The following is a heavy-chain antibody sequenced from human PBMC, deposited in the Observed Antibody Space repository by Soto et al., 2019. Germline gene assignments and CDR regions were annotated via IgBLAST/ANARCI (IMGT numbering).Heavy chain of an antibody. D-gene: IGHD3-9*01. CDR3: VKDYYDTLAGYYGPDY. J-gene: IGHJ4*02. V-gene: IGHV3-30*18. CDR1: GFTFNNYG. Sequence: QVQLVESGGGVVQPGRSLRLSCVASGFTFNNYGIQWVRQAPGKGLEWVTVISYDGNTKYYADSVKGRFTISRDNSKNTLYLQLNSLRPEDTVVYYCVKDYYDTLAGYYGPDYWGQGTLVTVSS. CDR2: ISYDGNTK.